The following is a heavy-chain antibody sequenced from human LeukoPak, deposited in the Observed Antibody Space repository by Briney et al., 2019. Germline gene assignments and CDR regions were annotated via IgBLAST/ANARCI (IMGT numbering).Heavy chain of an antibody. Sequence: ASVKVSCKASGYTFTSYEINWVRQATGQGLEWMGWVNPNSGSTGYAQRFQGRVTMTRNTSINTAYMELSSLRSEDTAVYYCAREGTYSSGLDPWGQGTLVTVSS. CDR2: VNPNSGST. D-gene: IGHD6-19*01. CDR1: GYTFTSYE. J-gene: IGHJ5*02. V-gene: IGHV1-8*01. CDR3: AREGTYSSGLDP.